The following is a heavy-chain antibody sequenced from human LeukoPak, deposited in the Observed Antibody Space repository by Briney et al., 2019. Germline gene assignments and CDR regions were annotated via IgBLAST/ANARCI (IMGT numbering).Heavy chain of an antibody. J-gene: IGHJ5*02. Sequence: SETLSLTCTVSGGSISSYYWSWIRQPPGKGLEWIGCIYYSRSTNYNPSLKSRVTISVDTSKNQFSLKLSSVTAADTAVYYCARDLEYNWFDPWGQGTLVTVSS. CDR2: IYYSRST. CDR3: ARDLEYNWFDP. CDR1: GGSISSYY. V-gene: IGHV4-59*01.